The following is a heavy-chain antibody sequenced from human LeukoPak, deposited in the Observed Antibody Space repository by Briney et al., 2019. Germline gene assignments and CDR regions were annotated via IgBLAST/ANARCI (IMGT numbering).Heavy chain of an antibody. D-gene: IGHD3-10*01. J-gene: IGHJ4*02. CDR3: AKDALSRITMVRGVIIRGYYFDY. V-gene: IGHV3-23*01. Sequence: GGSLRLSCAASGFTFSSYTMSWVRQAPGKGLEWVSAISGSGGSTYYADSVKGRFTISRDNSKNTLSLQMNSLRAEDTALYYCAKDALSRITMVRGVIIRGYYFDYWGQGTLVTVSS. CDR1: GFTFSSYT. CDR2: ISGSGGST.